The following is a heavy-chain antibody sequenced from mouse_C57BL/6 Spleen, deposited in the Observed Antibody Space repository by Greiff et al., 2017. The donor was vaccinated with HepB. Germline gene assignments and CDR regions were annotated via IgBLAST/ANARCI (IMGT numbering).Heavy chain of an antibody. CDR2: IYPGDGDT. D-gene: IGHD4-1*01. Sequence: VMPGASVKISCKASGYAFSSSWMNWVKQRPGKGLEWIGRIYPGDGDTNYNGKFTGKATLPADKSSSTAYMQLRSLTSEDSAVYFCARRLNWDYFDYWGQGTTLTVSS. CDR3: ARRLNWDYFDY. CDR1: GYAFSSSW. J-gene: IGHJ2*01. V-gene: IGHV1-82*01.